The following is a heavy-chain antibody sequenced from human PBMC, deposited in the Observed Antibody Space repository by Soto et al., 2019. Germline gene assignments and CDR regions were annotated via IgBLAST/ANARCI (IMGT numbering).Heavy chain of an antibody. CDR1: GFTFNSYA. J-gene: IGHJ4*02. V-gene: IGHV3-23*01. Sequence: LRLSCAASGFTFNSYAMSWVRQAPGKGLEWVSGISGSGGSTYYADSVKGRFTISRDNSKNTLYLQMNSLRAEDTAVYYCANTIWTYCISTSCYRFDYWGQGTPVTVSS. CDR3: ANTIWTYCISTSCYRFDY. D-gene: IGHD2-2*01. CDR2: ISGSGGST.